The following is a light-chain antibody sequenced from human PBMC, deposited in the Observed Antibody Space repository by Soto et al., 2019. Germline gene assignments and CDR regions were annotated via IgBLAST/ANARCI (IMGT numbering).Light chain of an antibody. CDR2: TAS. J-gene: IGKJ4*01. Sequence: IQMTQSPSSLSACVGDRVTVTCRASQRISNSLNWYHQKPGQAPKLLIYTASSLHTGVPSRFSGSGSGTDFTLTISSLQPEDFATYFCQQSYSAPLTFGGGTKADIK. CDR1: QRISNS. CDR3: QQSYSAPLT. V-gene: IGKV1-39*01.